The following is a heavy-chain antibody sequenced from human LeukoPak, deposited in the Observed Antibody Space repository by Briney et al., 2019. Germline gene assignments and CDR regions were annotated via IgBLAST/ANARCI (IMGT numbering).Heavy chain of an antibody. Sequence: GGSLRLSRAASGFIFNNYGLIWVRQAPGKGLEWVSAISNDGGGTTYADFVKGRFTISRDNSKNTLFLQMNSLRAEDTALYYCAKGGSGYFLDLWGQGTLVTVSS. CDR2: ISNDGGGT. CDR3: AKGGSGYFLDL. CDR1: GFIFNNYG. V-gene: IGHV3-23*01. D-gene: IGHD3-22*01. J-gene: IGHJ5*02.